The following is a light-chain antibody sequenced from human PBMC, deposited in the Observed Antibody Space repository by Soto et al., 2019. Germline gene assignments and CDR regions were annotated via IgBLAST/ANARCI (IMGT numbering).Light chain of an antibody. CDR3: SSSTSTKPVV. Sequence: QSVLTQPASVSGSPGQSITISCTGTSSDVGGYNYVSWYQQHPGKAPKLVIYEVTNRPSGVSNRFSGSKSGNTTSLTISGLQAEDETDYYCSSSTSTKPVVVGGGTKLTVL. V-gene: IGLV2-14*01. CDR1: SSDVGGYNY. CDR2: EVT. J-gene: IGLJ2*01.